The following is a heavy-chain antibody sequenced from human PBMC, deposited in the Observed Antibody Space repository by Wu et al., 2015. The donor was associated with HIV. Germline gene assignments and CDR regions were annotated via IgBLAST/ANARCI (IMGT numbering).Heavy chain of an antibody. D-gene: IGHD2-2*01. CDR1: GYTFTGYY. Sequence: QVQLVQSETEMKKPGASVKVSCKASGYTFTGYYMHWVRQAPGQGLEWMGWINPNSGGSGGTNYAQKFQGRVTMTRDTSISTAYMELSRLRSADTAVYYCVSSAGTSYYFDYVGPGNPGHRLL. CDR3: VSSAGTSYYFDY. CDR2: INPNSGGSGGT. J-gene: IGHJ4*02. V-gene: IGHV1-2*02.